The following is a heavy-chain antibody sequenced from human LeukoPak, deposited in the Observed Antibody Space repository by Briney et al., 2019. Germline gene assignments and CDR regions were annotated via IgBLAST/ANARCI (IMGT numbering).Heavy chain of an antibody. Sequence: GGSLRLSCAASEFTVNNNYMSWVRQAPRKGLEWVSTIYSAGSTNYADSVKGRFTISRDNSKNTMYLQMNSLRAEDTAVYYCARGLRSGLIDYWGQGTLVTVSS. CDR3: ARGLRSGLIDY. D-gene: IGHD4-17*01. CDR1: EFTVNNNY. CDR2: IYSAGST. J-gene: IGHJ4*02. V-gene: IGHV3-53*01.